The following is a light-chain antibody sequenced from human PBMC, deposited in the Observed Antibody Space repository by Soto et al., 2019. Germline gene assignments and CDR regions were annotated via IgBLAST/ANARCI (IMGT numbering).Light chain of an antibody. J-gene: IGKJ3*01. CDR1: QSVSSSY. CDR2: GAS. Sequence: EIVLTQSPGTLSLSPGERATLSCRASQSVSSSYLAWYQQKPGQAPRLLIYGASSRATGIPDRFSGSGSGTDFTLTISRLEPEDFAVYYCQQYGSSPFTFGPVTKVDI. V-gene: IGKV3-20*01. CDR3: QQYGSSPFT.